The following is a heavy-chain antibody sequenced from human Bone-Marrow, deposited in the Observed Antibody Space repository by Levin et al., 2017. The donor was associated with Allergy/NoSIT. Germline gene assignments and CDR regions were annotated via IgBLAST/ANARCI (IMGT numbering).Heavy chain of an antibody. J-gene: IGHJ4*02. Sequence: GESLKISCAASGFTFDNYAMTWVRQTPGKGLEWISVIASDSGGIHYADSVEGRFTISRDNSKNTLYLQMNSLRAEDTAIYYCAKYSSSFRPTRVFDYWGQGTLVTVSS. V-gene: IGHV3-23*01. CDR1: GFTFDNYA. CDR3: AKYSSSFRPTRVFDY. D-gene: IGHD2-21*01. CDR2: IASDSGGI.